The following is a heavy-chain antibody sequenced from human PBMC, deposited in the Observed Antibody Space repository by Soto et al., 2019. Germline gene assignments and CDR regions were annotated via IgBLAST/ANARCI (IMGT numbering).Heavy chain of an antibody. CDR1: GFTFSSYG. J-gene: IGHJ4*02. CDR2: ISYDGSNK. CDR3: AKGDSSAWYVY. Sequence: GGSLRLSCAASGFTFSSYGMHWVRQAPGKGLEWVAVISYDGSNKYYADSVKGRFTISRDNSKNTLYLQMNSLRAEDTAVYYCAKGDSSAWYVYWGQGTLVNVSS. D-gene: IGHD6-19*01. V-gene: IGHV3-30*18.